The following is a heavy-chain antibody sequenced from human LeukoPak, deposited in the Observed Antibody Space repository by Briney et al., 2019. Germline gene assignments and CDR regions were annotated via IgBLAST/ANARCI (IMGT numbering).Heavy chain of an antibody. D-gene: IGHD3-22*01. CDR1: GASIRSYY. CDR2: INYSGST. J-gene: IGHJ4*02. V-gene: IGHV4-59*01. Sequence: SDTLSLTCTVSGASIRSYYWHWLRQPPRKGRECIGYINYSGSTNYNPSLKSRATISMDTSKHHFSLKLNSVTAADTAVYYCARDTRSYDNSGYYFFDFWGQGTLVTVSS. CDR3: ARDTRSYDNSGYYFFDF.